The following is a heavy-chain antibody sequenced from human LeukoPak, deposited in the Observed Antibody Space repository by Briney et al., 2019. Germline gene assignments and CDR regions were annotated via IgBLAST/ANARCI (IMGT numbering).Heavy chain of an antibody. CDR2: ISYDGSNK. Sequence: GRSLRLSCAASGFTFSSYGMHWVRQAPGKGLERVAVISYDGSNKHYADSVKGRFTISRDNSKNTLYLQMNSLRAEDTAVYYCAKDEEYSSSWTHLDYWGQGTLVTVSS. V-gene: IGHV3-30*18. D-gene: IGHD6-13*01. CDR3: AKDEEYSSSWTHLDY. CDR1: GFTFSSYG. J-gene: IGHJ4*02.